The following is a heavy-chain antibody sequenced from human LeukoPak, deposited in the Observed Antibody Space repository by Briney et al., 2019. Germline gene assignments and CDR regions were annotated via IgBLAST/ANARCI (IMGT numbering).Heavy chain of an antibody. CDR2: IYHSGST. V-gene: IGHV4-38-2*02. CDR3: ARAGVFYY. J-gene: IGHJ4*02. D-gene: IGHD3-10*01. CDR1: AYSISSGYY. Sequence: SETLSLTCTVSAYSISSGYYWGWIRQPPGKGLEWIGSIYHSGSTYYNPSLKSRVTISVDTSKNQFSLKLSAVTAADTAVYYCARAGVFYYWGQGTLVTVSS.